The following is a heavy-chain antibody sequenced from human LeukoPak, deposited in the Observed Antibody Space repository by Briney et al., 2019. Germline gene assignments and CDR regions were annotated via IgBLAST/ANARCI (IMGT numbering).Heavy chain of an antibody. V-gene: IGHV1-69*05. D-gene: IGHD2-2*01. CDR1: GGTFSKYA. J-gene: IGHJ5*02. CDR3: VLGYCSTISCSESGDSWFDP. CDR2: IIPIFGPP. Sequence: GASVKVSCKASGGTFSKYAITWVRQAPGQGLEWMGGIIPIFGPPNYAQKFQGRVTITTDESTSTGYMELSSLRFEDTAVYYCVLGYCSTISCSESGDSWFDPWGQGTLVTVSS.